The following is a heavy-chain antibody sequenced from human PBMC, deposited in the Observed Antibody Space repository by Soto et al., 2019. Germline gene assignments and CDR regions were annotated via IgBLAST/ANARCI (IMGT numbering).Heavy chain of an antibody. J-gene: IGHJ4*02. D-gene: IGHD1-26*01. CDR1: GGTFSSYS. CDR3: ARDGGRHSGGIDY. V-gene: IGHV1-69*01. CDR2: IIPIFGTA. Sequence: QVQLVQSGAEVKKPGSSVKVSCKASGGTFSSYSINWVRQAPGQGLEWMGEIIPIFGTANYAQKFQGRVTIAADESTSTAYMELSSLRTEDTAVYYCARDGGRHSGGIDYWGQGTLVTVSS.